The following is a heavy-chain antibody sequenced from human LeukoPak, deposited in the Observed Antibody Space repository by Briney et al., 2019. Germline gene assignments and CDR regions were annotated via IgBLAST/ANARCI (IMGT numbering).Heavy chain of an antibody. Sequence: PGGSLRLSCAASGFTFNTYAMTWVRQAPGKGLEWVGFIRSQAYGGATEYAASVKGRFTISRDDSKTIAYLQMNSLKTEDTAVYYCTTDGRYSSGWFLLEVLNYWGQGTLVTVSS. CDR1: GFTFNTYA. J-gene: IGHJ4*02. D-gene: IGHD6-19*01. V-gene: IGHV3-49*04. CDR3: TTDGRYSSGWFLLEVLNY. CDR2: IRSQAYGGAT.